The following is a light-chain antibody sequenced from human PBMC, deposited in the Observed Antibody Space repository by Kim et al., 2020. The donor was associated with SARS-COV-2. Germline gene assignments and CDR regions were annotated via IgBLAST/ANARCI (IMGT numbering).Light chain of an antibody. CDR1: QSFGGSY. Sequence: EVVLTQSPGTLSLSPGERATLSCRASQSFGGSYLAWYQQKSGQAPRLLIYRASIRATGIPDRFSGSGSGTDFTLTITRLEPEDFAVYYCQQYGSSPLTFGGGTKLEI. V-gene: IGKV3-20*01. CDR3: QQYGSSPLT. CDR2: RAS. J-gene: IGKJ4*01.